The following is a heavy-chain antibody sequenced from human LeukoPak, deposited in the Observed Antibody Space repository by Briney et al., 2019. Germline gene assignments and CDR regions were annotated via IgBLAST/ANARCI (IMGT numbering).Heavy chain of an antibody. CDR2: ITGSGSTI. V-gene: IGHV3-48*03. CDR1: GLTFSSYE. D-gene: IGHD3-10*01. J-gene: IGHJ4*02. Sequence: GGSLRLSCAASGLTFSSYEMNWVRQAPGKGLEWVSHITGSGSTIYYADSVKGRFAISRDNAKNSLYLQMNSLRAEVTAVYYCASYGSVSYFEYWGQGTLVTVSS. CDR3: ASYGSVSYFEY.